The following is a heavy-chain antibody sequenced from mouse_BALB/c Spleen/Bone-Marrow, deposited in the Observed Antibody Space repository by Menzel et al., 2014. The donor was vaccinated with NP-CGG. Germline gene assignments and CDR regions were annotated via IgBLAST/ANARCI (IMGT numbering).Heavy chain of an antibody. CDR3: ATIYYGNSYAMDY. V-gene: IGHV5-15*02. D-gene: IGHD2-1*01. J-gene: IGHJ4*01. Sequence: EVQVVESGGGLVQPGGSRKLSCAASGFTFSDYGMAWVRPAPGKGPEWVAFISNLAYSIYYADTVTGRFTISRENAKNTLYLEMSSLRSEDTAMYYCATIYYGNSYAMDYWGQGTSVTVSS. CDR1: GFTFSDYG. CDR2: ISNLAYSI.